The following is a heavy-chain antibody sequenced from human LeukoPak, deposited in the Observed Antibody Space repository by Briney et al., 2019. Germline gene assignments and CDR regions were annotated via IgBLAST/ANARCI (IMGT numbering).Heavy chain of an antibody. CDR1: GGSISSYY. J-gene: IGHJ3*02. D-gene: IGHD2-2*01. V-gene: IGHV4-59*01. CDR3: ARKAPGKIVVVPAAHGDAFDI. Sequence: PSETLSLTCTVSGGSISSYYWSWIRQPPGKGLEWIGYIYYSGSTNYNPSLKSRVTISVDTSKNQFSLKLSSVTAADTAVYYCARKAPGKIVVVPAAHGDAFDIWGQGTMVTVSS. CDR2: IYYSGST.